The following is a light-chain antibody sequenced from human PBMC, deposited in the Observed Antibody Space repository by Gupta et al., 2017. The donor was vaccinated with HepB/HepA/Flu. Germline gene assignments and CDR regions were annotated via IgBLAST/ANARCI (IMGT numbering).Light chain of an antibody. V-gene: IGKV1-39*01. CDR2: AAS. CDR1: PSISGY. CDR3: EQMRSKQDALT. J-gene: IGKJ4*01. Sequence: DIQMTQSPSSLSASVGDRVTIASRASPSISGYVNWYQQKPSKAPKRRIYAASSLQSGVPSRFRGSGDVTDGTSTISSRQPEDSVCYYCEQMRSKQDALTFGGGTKVKIK.